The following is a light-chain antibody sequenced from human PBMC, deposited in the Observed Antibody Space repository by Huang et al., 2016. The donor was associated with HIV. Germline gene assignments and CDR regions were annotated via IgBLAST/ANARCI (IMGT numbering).Light chain of an antibody. Sequence: EIVLTQSPATLSLSPGERATLSCRASQNVTDSLAWYRQKPGQAPSLLIYRAANRDTGTPARFSGSGSGTDFTLTIGSLEPEDFAIYYCQERIQWPRLTFGGGTKVEIK. CDR2: RAA. J-gene: IGKJ4*01. V-gene: IGKV3-11*01. CDR1: QNVTDS. CDR3: QERIQWPRLT.